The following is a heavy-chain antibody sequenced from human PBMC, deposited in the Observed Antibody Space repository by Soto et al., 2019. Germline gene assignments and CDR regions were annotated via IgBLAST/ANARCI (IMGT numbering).Heavy chain of an antibody. D-gene: IGHD3-16*01. Sequence: GASVKVSCKASGYTFTSYGISWVRQAPGQGLEWMGWISAYNGNTNYAQKFQGRVTMTEDTSTDTAYMELSSLRSEDTAVYYCATRLHYYYYGMDVWGQGTTVTVSS. V-gene: IGHV1-18*01. CDR2: ISAYNGNT. CDR3: ATRLHYYYYGMDV. J-gene: IGHJ6*02. CDR1: GYTFTSYG.